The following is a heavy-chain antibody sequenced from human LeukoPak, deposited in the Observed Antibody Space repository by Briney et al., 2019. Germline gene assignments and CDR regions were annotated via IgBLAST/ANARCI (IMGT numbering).Heavy chain of an antibody. Sequence: ASVKVSCKASRYTFTGYYIHWVRQAPGQGLEWMGWINPNSGGTNCAQKFQGRVTMTRDTSISTAYMELSRLTSDDTAVYYCARDAIVRDYSNSDYWGQGTLVTVSS. D-gene: IGHD4-11*01. CDR1: RYTFTGYY. CDR2: INPNSGGT. CDR3: ARDAIVRDYSNSDY. V-gene: IGHV1-2*02. J-gene: IGHJ4*02.